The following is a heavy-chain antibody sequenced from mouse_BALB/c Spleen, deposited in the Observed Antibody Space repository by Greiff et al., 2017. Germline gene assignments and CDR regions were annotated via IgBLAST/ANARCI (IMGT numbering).Heavy chain of an antibody. CDR3: TRPDYYGSSYYFDY. V-gene: IGHV6-6*02. J-gene: IGHJ2*01. CDR2: IRLKSNNYAT. Sequence: EVHLVESGGGLVQPGGSMKLSCVASGFTFSNYWMNWVRQSPEKGLEWVAEIRLKSNNYATHYAESVKGRFTISRDDSKSSVYLQMNNLRAEDTGIYYCTRPDYYGSSYYFDYWGQGTTLTVSS. CDR1: GFTFSNYW. D-gene: IGHD1-1*01.